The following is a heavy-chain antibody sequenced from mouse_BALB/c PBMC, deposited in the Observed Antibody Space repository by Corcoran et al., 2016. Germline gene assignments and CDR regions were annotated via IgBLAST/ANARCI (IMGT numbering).Heavy chain of an antibody. V-gene: IGHV3-6*02. CDR2: ISYDGSN. J-gene: IGHJ1*01. Sequence: DVQLQESGPGLVKPSQSLSLTCSVTGYSITSGYYWNWIRQFPGNKLEWMGYISYDGSNNYNPSLKNRISITRDTSKNQFFLKLNSVTTADTATYYCAITTATYFDVWGAGTTVTVSS. CDR1: GYSITSGYY. CDR3: AITTATYFDV. D-gene: IGHD1-2*01.